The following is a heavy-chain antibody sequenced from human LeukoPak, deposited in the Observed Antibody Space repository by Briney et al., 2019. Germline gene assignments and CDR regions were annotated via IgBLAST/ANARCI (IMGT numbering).Heavy chain of an antibody. Sequence: PGGSLRLSCAASGFTFSSYAMSWVRQAPGKGLEGVSAISGSGGSTYYGDSVKGRFTISRDNSKNTLYLQMNSLRAEDTAVYYCVKDQGFYYDSSVYYWGQGTLVTVSS. CDR3: VKDQGFYYDSSVYY. V-gene: IGHV3-23*01. CDR2: ISGSGGST. CDR1: GFTFSSYA. D-gene: IGHD3-22*01. J-gene: IGHJ4*02.